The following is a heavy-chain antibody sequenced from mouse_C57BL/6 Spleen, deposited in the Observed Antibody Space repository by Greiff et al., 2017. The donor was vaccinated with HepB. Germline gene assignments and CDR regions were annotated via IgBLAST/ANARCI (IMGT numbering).Heavy chain of an antibody. J-gene: IGHJ4*01. Sequence: VQLQQSGAELVKPGASVKISCKASGYAFSSYWMNWVKQRPGKGLEWIGQIYPGDGDTNYNGKFKGKATLTADKSSSTAYMQLSSLTSEDSAVYFCARRGNLPHAMDYWGQGTSVTVSS. CDR2: IYPGDGDT. V-gene: IGHV1-80*01. D-gene: IGHD2-1*01. CDR1: GYAFSSYW. CDR3: ARRGNLPHAMDY.